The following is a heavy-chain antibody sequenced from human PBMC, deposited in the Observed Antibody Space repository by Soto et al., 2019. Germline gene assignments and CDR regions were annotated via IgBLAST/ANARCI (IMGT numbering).Heavy chain of an antibody. V-gene: IGHV1-69*13. D-gene: IGHD4-17*01. Sequence: GASVKVSCKASGGTFSSYAISWVRQAPGQGLEWMGGIIPIFGTANHAQKFQGRVTITADESTSTAYMELSSLRSEDTAVYYCARDPGYGDKNWFDPSGQGTLVTVSA. J-gene: IGHJ5*02. CDR1: GGTFSSYA. CDR2: IIPIFGTA. CDR3: ARDPGYGDKNWFDP.